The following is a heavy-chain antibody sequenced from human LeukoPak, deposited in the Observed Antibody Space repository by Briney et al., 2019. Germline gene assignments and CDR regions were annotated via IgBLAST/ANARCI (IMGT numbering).Heavy chain of an antibody. Sequence: ASVKVSCKASGYTFTGYYMHWVRQAPGQGLEWMGRINPNSGGTNYAQKFQGRVTMTRDTSISTAYMELRSLRSDDTAVYYCASTRDYNSAAPSVFHYWGQGTLVTVSS. J-gene: IGHJ4*02. CDR2: INPNSGGT. V-gene: IGHV1-2*06. CDR1: GYTFTGYY. CDR3: ASTRDYNSAAPSVFHY. D-gene: IGHD2-2*01.